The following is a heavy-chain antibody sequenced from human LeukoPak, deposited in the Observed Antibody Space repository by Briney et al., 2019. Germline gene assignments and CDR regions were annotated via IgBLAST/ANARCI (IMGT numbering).Heavy chain of an antibody. CDR1: EFTFPMYW. Sequence: GGSLRLSCAASEFTFPMYWMSWVRQAPGKGLEWVADIKQDGSEKYYVDSVKGRFTISRQNAKNSLFLQMNSLRAEDTAVYYCARHRSGGSQDDAFDIWGQGTMVTVSS. V-gene: IGHV3-7*01. J-gene: IGHJ3*02. CDR2: IKQDGSEK. CDR3: ARHRSGGSQDDAFDI. D-gene: IGHD2-15*01.